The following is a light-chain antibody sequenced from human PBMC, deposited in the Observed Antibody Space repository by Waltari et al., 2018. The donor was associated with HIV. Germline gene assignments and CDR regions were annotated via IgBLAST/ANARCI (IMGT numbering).Light chain of an antibody. CDR3: QQRSNWPPVYT. J-gene: IGKJ2*01. CDR2: DAS. V-gene: IGKV3-11*01. CDR1: QRFSSY. Sequence: EIVLTQSPATLSLSPGESATLSCRASQRFSSYLAWYQQKPGQAPRLLIYDASNRATGIPPRFSGSGSGTDFTRTISSLEPEDFAVYYCQQRSNWPPVYTFGQGTKLGIK.